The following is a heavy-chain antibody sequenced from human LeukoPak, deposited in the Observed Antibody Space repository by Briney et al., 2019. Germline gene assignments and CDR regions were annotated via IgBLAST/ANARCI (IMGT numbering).Heavy chain of an antibody. D-gene: IGHD5-18*01. J-gene: IGHJ4*02. CDR3: ARAHVDTAMGGVDY. Sequence: ASVKVSCKVSGYTFTTYGLSWVRQAPGQGLEWMGWISGYNGNTNYAQKLQGRVTMTTDISTSTAYVELRSLRSDDTAVYYCARAHVDTAMGGVDYWGQGTLVTVSS. CDR2: ISGYNGNT. V-gene: IGHV1-18*01. CDR1: GYTFTTYG.